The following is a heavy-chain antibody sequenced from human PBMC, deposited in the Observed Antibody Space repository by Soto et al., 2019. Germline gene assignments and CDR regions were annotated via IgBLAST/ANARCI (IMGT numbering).Heavy chain of an antibody. Sequence: GGSLRLSCAASGFTFSSYGMHWVRQAPGKGLEWVAVISYDGSNKYYADSVKGRFTISRDNSKNTLYLQMNSLRAEDTAVYYCAKDTYYYGSGSYPMPLDYWGQGTLVTVSS. V-gene: IGHV3-30*18. J-gene: IGHJ4*02. CDR1: GFTFSSYG. CDR2: ISYDGSNK. CDR3: AKDTYYYGSGSYPMPLDY. D-gene: IGHD3-10*01.